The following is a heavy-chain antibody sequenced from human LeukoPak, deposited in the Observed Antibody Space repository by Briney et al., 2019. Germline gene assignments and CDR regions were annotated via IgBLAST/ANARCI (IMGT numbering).Heavy chain of an antibody. V-gene: IGHV4-30-2*01. D-gene: IGHD4-17*01. J-gene: IGHJ3*02. CDR1: GGSISSGGYS. CDR3: ARDYGDYGNGAFDI. CDR2: IYHSGST. Sequence: PSETLSLTCAVSGGSISSGGYSWSWIRQPPGKGLEWIGYIYHSGSTYYNPSLKSRVTISVDRSKNQFSLKLSSVTAADTAVYYCARDYGDYGNGAFDIWGQGTMVTVSS.